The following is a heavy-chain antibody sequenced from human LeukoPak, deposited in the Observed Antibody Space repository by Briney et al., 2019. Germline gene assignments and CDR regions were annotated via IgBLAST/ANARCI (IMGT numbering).Heavy chain of an antibody. J-gene: IGHJ4*02. CDR3: AKGRVGATFCDS. CDR2: INSDGSST. V-gene: IGHV3-74*01. Sequence: GGSERLSCAASGFTFNTYWMHWARQAPGKGLVWVSRINSDGSSTSYADSVKGRFTISRDNAKSTHYLQMNSLRAEDTAVYYCAKGRVGATFCDSWGQG. D-gene: IGHD1-26*01. CDR1: GFTFNTYW.